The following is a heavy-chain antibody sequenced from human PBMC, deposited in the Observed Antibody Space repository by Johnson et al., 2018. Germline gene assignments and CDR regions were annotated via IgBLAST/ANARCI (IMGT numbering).Heavy chain of an antibody. D-gene: IGHD5-12*01. CDR1: GFTFSDYY. V-gene: IGHV3-11*01. Sequence: QVQLVQSGGGLVKPGGSLRLSCAASGFTFSDYYMSWIRQAPGKGLEWVSYISSSCSTIYYADSVKGRFTISRDNAKNSLYLQMNSLRAEDTAVYYCARVRAVATGYDYGMDVWVQGSTVTVSS. CDR3: ARVRAVATGYDYGMDV. J-gene: IGHJ6*02. CDR2: ISSSCSTI.